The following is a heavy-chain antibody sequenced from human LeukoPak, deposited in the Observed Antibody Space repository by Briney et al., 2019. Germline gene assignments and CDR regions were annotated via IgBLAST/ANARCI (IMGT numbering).Heavy chain of an antibody. Sequence: GGSLRLSCAASGFTFSSYAIHWVRQAPGKGLEWVSSISSSSSNTYYTDSVKGRFTISRDNAKNSLYLQMNSPRAEDTAVYYCARDLGTTFDYWGQGTLVTVSS. CDR1: GFTFSSYA. CDR3: ARDLGTTFDY. J-gene: IGHJ4*02. CDR2: ISSSSSNT. D-gene: IGHD4-11*01. V-gene: IGHV3-21*01.